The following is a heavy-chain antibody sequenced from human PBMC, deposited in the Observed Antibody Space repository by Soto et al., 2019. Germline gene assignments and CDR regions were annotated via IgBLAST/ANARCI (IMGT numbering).Heavy chain of an antibody. J-gene: IGHJ4*02. Sequence: GGSLRLSCAAAGCTFSNYGIHCVRQAPGKGPMWVSRINGVGTYTNYADSVRGRFSISRDNSENTVYLQMNSLRAEDTAMYYCVRDFRSSDFWGQGTPVTVSS. D-gene: IGHD3-3*01. CDR3: VRDFRSSDF. V-gene: IGHV3-74*01. CDR2: INGVGTYT. CDR1: GCTFSNYG.